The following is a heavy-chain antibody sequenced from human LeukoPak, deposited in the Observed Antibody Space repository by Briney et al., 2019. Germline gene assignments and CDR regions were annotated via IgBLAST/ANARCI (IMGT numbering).Heavy chain of an antibody. CDR3: ARGCSITSCSLDY. CDR1: GYTFTSYY. CDR2: INPNSGST. V-gene: IGHV1-46*01. Sequence: GASVKVSCKASGYTFTSYYMHWVRQPPGQGLEWMGIINPNSGSTSYAQKFQGTVTMTRERSTSTVYMELSSLRSEDTAVYYCARGCSITSCSLDYWGQGTLVTVSS. D-gene: IGHD2-2*01. J-gene: IGHJ4*02.